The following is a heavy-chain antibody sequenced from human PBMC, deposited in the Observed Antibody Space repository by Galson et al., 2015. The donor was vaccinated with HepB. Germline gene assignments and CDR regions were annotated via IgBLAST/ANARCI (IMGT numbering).Heavy chain of an antibody. Sequence: SETLSLTCTVSGGSISSSSYYWGWIRQPPGKGLEWIGSIYYSGSTYYNPSLKSRVTISVDTSKNQFSLKLSSVTAADTAVYYCARARYSSSWYYFDYWGQGTLVTVSS. CDR3: ARARYSSSWYYFDY. D-gene: IGHD6-13*01. CDR1: GGSISSSSYY. V-gene: IGHV4-39*07. CDR2: IYYSGST. J-gene: IGHJ4*02.